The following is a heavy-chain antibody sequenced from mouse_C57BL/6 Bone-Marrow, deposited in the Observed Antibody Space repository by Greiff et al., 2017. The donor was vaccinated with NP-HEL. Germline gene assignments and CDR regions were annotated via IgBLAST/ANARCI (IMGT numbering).Heavy chain of an antibody. J-gene: IGHJ1*03. V-gene: IGHV1-54*01. CDR3: ARSHKGYGSSDLYWYFDV. CDR1: GYAFTNYL. D-gene: IGHD1-1*01. CDR2: INPGSGGT. Sequence: VQLVESGAELVRPGTSVKVSCKASGYAFTNYLIEWVKQRPGQGLEWIGVINPGSGGTNYNEKFKGKATLTADKSSSTAYMQLSSLTSEDSAVYFCARSHKGYGSSDLYWYFDVWGTGTTVTVSS.